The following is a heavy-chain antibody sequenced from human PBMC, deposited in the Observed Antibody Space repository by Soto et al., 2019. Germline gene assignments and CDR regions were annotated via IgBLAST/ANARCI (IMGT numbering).Heavy chain of an antibody. V-gene: IGHV1-46*01. CDR2: INPSGGST. CDR3: ARENWFDS. CDR1: GYTFTSYY. J-gene: IGHJ5*01. Sequence: AAVKGSCKASGYTFTSYYIHWVRQAPGQGLEWMGVINPSGGSTTYAQKFQDRVTMTRVTSTSTVYMELSSLRSEDTAVYYCARENWFDSWGQGTLVTVSS.